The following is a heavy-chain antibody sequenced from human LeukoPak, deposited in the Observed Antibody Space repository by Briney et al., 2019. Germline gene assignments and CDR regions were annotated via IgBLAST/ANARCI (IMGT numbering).Heavy chain of an antibody. D-gene: IGHD6-13*01. CDR3: AREDGYSSSWYSDY. V-gene: IGHV3-11*05. J-gene: IGHJ4*02. CDR2: ISGSSTYI. CDR1: GFTFSDYY. Sequence: KSGGSLRLSCAASGFTFSDYYMSWIRQAPGKGLEWVSYISGSSTYINYADSVKGRFTMSRDNAKNSLYLQMNSLRAEDTAVYYCAREDGYSSSWYSDYWGQGTLVTVSS.